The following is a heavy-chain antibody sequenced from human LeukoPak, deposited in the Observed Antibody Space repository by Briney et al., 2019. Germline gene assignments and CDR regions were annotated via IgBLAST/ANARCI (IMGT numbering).Heavy chain of an antibody. CDR3: ARGGPAAGRFDY. V-gene: IGHV3-23*01. D-gene: IGHD6-13*01. CDR1: GFTFTTYW. CDR2: ISGSGGST. Sequence: GGSLRLSCAASGFTFTTYWMSWVRQAPGKGLEWVSAISGSGGSTYYADSVKGRFTISRYNSKNTLYLQMNSLRAEDTAVYYCARGGPAAGRFDYWGQGTLVTVSS. J-gene: IGHJ4*02.